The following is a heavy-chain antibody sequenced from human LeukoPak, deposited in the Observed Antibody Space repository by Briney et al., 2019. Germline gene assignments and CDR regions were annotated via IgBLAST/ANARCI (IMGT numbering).Heavy chain of an antibody. D-gene: IGHD6-19*01. CDR3: ARDRDSSGLPYYFDY. J-gene: IGHJ4*02. V-gene: IGHV3-21*01. Sequence: NAGGSLGLSCAASGFTFSSYSMNWVRQAPGKGLEWVSSISSSSSYIYYADSVKGRFTISRDNAKNSLYLQMNSLRAEDTAVYYCARDRDSSGLPYYFDYWGQGTLVTVSS. CDR1: GFTFSSYS. CDR2: ISSSSSYI.